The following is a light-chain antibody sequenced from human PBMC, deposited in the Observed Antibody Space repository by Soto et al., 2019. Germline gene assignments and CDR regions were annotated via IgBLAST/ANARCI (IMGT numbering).Light chain of an antibody. CDR1: QSVSSSY. Sequence: EIVMTQSPATLSVSPGERATLSCRSSQSVSSSYLAWYQQKPGQAPRLLIFVGSSRATGIPDRFSGSGSGADFTLTISRLEPEDFAVYYCQQYGSLPWTIGQGTKVDIK. CDR3: QQYGSLPWT. CDR2: VGS. J-gene: IGKJ1*01. V-gene: IGKV3-20*01.